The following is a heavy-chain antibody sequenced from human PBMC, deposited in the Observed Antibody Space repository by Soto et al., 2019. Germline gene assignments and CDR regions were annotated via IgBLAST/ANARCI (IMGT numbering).Heavy chain of an antibody. CDR2: ISYDGSNK. CDR1: GFTFSSYA. J-gene: IGHJ3*02. V-gene: IGHV3-30*04. CDR3: ASEFTTHLDDAFDI. Sequence: GGSLRLSCAADGFTFSSYAMHWVRQAPGKGLEWEAVISYDGSNKYYADSVKGRFTSSRDNSKNTLYLQMNSLRAEYSAVYYCASEFTTHLDDAFDIWGQGTMVTVSS. D-gene: IGHD3-22*01.